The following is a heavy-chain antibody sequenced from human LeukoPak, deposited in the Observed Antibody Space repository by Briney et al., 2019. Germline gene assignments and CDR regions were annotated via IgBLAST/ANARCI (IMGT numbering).Heavy chain of an antibody. CDR3: TWMATIFTVDS. V-gene: IGHV3-15*01. D-gene: IGHD5-24*01. J-gene: IGHJ4*02. CDR1: GDPFSAAW. CDR2: ITHDGTT. Sequence: GGSLRLSCVLSGDPFSAAWMSWVRQAPGKGLEWVGRITHDGTTDYAAPVKGRFSISRDNSKNTFHLQMNSMKTEDTSMYYCTWMATIFTVDSWGQGALVIVSS.